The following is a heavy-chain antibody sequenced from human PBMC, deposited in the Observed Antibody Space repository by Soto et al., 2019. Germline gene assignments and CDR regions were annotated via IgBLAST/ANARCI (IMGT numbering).Heavy chain of an antibody. J-gene: IGHJ6*02. D-gene: IGHD2-21*01. CDR1: GFTFRSYS. CDR2: ISSSSSYI. V-gene: IGHV3-21*01. Sequence: VGALRLSCAASGFTFRSYSMNWVRQAPGKGLAWVSSISSSSSYIYYADSVKGRFTISRDNAKNSLYLQMKSQRAEDTAVYYCARVGEISQLANYYYGVDVCGQATTVTVSS. CDR3: ARVGEISQLANYYYGVDV.